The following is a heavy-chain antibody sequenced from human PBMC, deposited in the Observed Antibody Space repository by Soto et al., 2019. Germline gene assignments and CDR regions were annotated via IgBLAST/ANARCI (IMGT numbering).Heavy chain of an antibody. CDR2: IYYSGSS. CDR1: GGSVSRDY. V-gene: IGHV4-59*08. CDR3: ASSYGSSFDY. J-gene: IGHJ4*02. D-gene: IGHD6-13*01. Sequence: SETLSLTCTGSGGSVSRDYWSWIRQPPGKGLEWVGYIYYSGSSNYNPSLKSRVTISVDTSKNHFSLKMNSVTAADTAVYYCASSYGSSFDYWGQGTLVTVSS.